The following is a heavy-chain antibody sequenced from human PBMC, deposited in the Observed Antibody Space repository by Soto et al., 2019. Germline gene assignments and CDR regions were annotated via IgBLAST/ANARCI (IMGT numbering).Heavy chain of an antibody. J-gene: IGHJ4*02. CDR3: ARGGWTTYYSPFFDY. Sequence: KESGPTLERPTQTLTLTCTFSGFSLSSSGVGVGWIRQPPGKALEWLALIYWDDDKRYSPSLKSRLTITKDTSKNQVVLTLTKLDTVDTATYYCARGGWTTYYSPFFDYWGQGTLVTVSS. V-gene: IGHV2-5*02. D-gene: IGHD3-10*01. CDR2: IYWDDDK. CDR1: GFSLSSSGVG.